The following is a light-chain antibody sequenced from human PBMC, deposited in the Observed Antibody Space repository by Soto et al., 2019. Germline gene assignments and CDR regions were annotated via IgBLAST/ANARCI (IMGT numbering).Light chain of an antibody. Sequence: EIVLTQSPGTLSLSPGARAPLSCRASQSVSSSYLAWYQQKPGQAPRLLIYGASSRATGIPDRFSGSGSGTDFTLTISRLEPEDFAVYYCQQYGSSPPGVTFGQGTRLEIK. CDR1: QSVSSSY. CDR2: GAS. J-gene: IGKJ5*01. V-gene: IGKV3-20*01. CDR3: QQYGSSPPGVT.